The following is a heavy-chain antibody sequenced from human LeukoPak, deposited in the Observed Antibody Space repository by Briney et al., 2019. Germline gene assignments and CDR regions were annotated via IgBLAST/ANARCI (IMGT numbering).Heavy chain of an antibody. V-gene: IGHV3-30*18. CDR2: ISYDGSNK. J-gene: IGHJ4*02. CDR3: AKEYAAHFDY. Sequence: GGSLRLSCAASGFTFSSYGMHWVRQAPGKGLEWVAVISYDGSNKYYADSVKGRFTIFRDNSKNTLYLQMNSLRAEDTAVYYCAKEYAAHFDYWGQGTLVTVSS. CDR1: GFTFSSYG. D-gene: IGHD2-2*01.